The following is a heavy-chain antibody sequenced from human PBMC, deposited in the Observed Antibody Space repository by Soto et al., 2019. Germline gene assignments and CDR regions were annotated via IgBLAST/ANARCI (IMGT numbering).Heavy chain of an antibody. V-gene: IGHV3-23*01. CDR2: IVSSGSDT. CDR1: GFTFSTYA. J-gene: IGHJ1*01. D-gene: IGHD6-13*01. CDR3: AKAEGSSYGTEYSQH. Sequence: EVQLLESGGGLVQPGGSLRLSCAASGFTFSTYAMNWVRQAPGKGLEWVSLIVSSGSDTYYADSVKGRFTISRDNSKNTLYLQMNSRRADETAVYYCAKAEGSSYGTEYSQHWGQGTLVTVSS.